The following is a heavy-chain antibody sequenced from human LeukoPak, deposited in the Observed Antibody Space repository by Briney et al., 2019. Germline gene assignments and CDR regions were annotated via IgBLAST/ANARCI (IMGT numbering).Heavy chain of an antibody. CDR2: IYSGGST. J-gene: IGHJ4*02. V-gene: IGHV3-66*01. CDR3: AKVRDSSSSRGYYFDY. D-gene: IGHD6-6*01. CDR1: GFTVSSNY. Sequence: GGSLRLSCAASGFTVSSNYMSWVRQAPGKGLEWVSVIYSGGSTYYADSVKGRFTISRDNSKNTLFLQMSSLRADDTALYYCAKVRDSSSSRGYYFDYWGQGTLVTVSS.